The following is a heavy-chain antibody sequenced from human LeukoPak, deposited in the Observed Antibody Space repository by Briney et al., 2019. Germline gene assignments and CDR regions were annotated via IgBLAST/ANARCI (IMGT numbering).Heavy chain of an antibody. D-gene: IGHD6-13*01. CDR3: ARGLEAANTYYFDY. J-gene: IGHJ4*02. Sequence: GGSLRLSCAASGFTVSSSYMSWVRQAPGKGLEWVSIISSAGTTYYADSVRGRFTISRDNSKNTVYLQVNSLRDEDTAVYYCARGLEAANTYYFDYWGQGTMVTVSS. CDR1: GFTVSSSY. V-gene: IGHV3-66*01. CDR2: ISSAGTT.